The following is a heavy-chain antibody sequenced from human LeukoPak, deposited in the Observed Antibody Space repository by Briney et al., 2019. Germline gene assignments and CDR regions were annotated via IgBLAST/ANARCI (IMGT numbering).Heavy chain of an antibody. Sequence: GGPLRLSCAASGFTFSGYAMSWVRQAPGEGLEWVSGISVSGGSTDYADSVKGRFTISRDNSKNTLYLQMNSLRAEDTATYYCARGYSKDYFDYWGQGTLVTVSS. J-gene: IGHJ4*02. CDR1: GFTFSGYA. D-gene: IGHD3-22*01. V-gene: IGHV3-23*01. CDR3: ARGYSKDYFDY. CDR2: ISVSGGST.